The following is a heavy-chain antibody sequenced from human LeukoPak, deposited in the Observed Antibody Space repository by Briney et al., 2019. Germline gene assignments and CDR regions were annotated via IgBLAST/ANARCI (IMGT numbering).Heavy chain of an antibody. D-gene: IGHD6-13*01. Sequence: GGSLRLSCAASGFTVSSNYMSWVRQAPGKGLEWVSVIYSGGSTYYSEYVQGSFPLSRHHSKTALYLQLTSIRAEDTAVHYCARDRQLDLWGQGPLVPVSS. CDR2: IYSGGST. J-gene: IGHJ1*01. V-gene: IGHV3-66*01. CDR3: ARDRQLDL. CDR1: GFTVSSNY.